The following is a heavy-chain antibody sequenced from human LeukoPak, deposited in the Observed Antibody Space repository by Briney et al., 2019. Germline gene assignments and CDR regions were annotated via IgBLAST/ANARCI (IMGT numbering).Heavy chain of an antibody. CDR3: ANSRDPQDYYYGMDV. CDR2: ISGSGGST. Sequence: PGGSLRLSCAASGFTFSSYAMNWVRQAPGKGLEWVSAISGSGGSTYYADSVKGRFTISRDNSKNTLYLQMNSLRAEDTAVYYCANSRDPQDYYYGMDVWGQGTTVTVSS. CDR1: GFTFSSYA. V-gene: IGHV3-23*01. J-gene: IGHJ6*02. D-gene: IGHD2-21*02.